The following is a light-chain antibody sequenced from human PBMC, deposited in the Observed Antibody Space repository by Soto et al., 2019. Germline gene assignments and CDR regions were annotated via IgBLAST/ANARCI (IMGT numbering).Light chain of an antibody. V-gene: IGLV1-40*01. CDR3: SSFVHKNNLI. CDR2: GNR. Sequence: QSVLTQPPSVSGAPGQRVTISCTGNSSNLGAGYDVHWYQQLPGAAPKLVIFGNRNRPSGVPERFSGSKSGTSASLAITGLQAEDEADYYCSSFVHKNNLIFGGGTQLTVL. CDR1: SSNLGAGYD. J-gene: IGLJ7*01.